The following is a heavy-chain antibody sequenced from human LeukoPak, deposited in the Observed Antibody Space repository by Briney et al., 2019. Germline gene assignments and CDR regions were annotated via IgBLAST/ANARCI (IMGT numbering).Heavy chain of an antibody. CDR3: ATDRRVGATLDY. J-gene: IGHJ4*02. D-gene: IGHD1-26*01. CDR1: GYTFTDYY. Sequence: ASVKVSCKASGYTFTDYYMHWVQQDPGKGLEWMGLVDPEDGETIYAEKFQGRVTITADTSTDTAYMELSSLRSEDTAVYYCATDRRVGATLDYWGQGTLVTVSS. V-gene: IGHV1-69-2*01. CDR2: VDPEDGET.